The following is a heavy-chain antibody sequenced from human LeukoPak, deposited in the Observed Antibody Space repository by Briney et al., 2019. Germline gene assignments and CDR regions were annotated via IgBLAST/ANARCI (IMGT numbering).Heavy chain of an antibody. CDR3: ARGFSAYDGTDYAFSYH. V-gene: IGHV1-8*01. CDR2: MNPNSGDT. Sequence: ASVKVSCKASGYTFANYDITWVRQAPGQGLEWMGWMNPNSGDTGYAQKFQGRVSMTRDTSITTAYMELSSLRSEDTAVYYCARGFSAYDGTDYAFSYHWGQGTLVTVSS. D-gene: IGHD3-22*01. J-gene: IGHJ4*02. CDR1: GYTFANYD.